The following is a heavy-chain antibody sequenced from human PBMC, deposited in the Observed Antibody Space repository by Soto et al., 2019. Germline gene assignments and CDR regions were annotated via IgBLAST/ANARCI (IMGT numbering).Heavy chain of an antibody. CDR3: ARRESSSSGYGMDV. Sequence: VESLKISCKGSGYSFTSYWISWVLQMPVKVLEWMGRIDPSDSYTNYSPSFQGHVTISADKSISTAYLQWSSLKASDTAMYYCARRESSSSGYGMDVWGQGTTVTVSS. D-gene: IGHD6-6*01. J-gene: IGHJ6*02. V-gene: IGHV5-10-1*01. CDR1: GYSFTSYW. CDR2: IDPSDSYT.